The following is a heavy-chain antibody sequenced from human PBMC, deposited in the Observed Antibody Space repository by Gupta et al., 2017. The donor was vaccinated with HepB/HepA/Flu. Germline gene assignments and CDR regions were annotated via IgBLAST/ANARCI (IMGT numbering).Heavy chain of an antibody. CDR2: IWYDGSNT. D-gene: IGHD2-15*01. Sequence: QVQLVESGGGVVQPGRSLRLSCAASGFPFRLYGMHWVRQAPGKGLEWGAAIWYDGSNTNYVDSGRGRFTISRDNLKNTLYLQLTSLRAEETDVYFCARKVEGGGIAALEHWGQGTLVTVSS. CDR1: GFPFRLYG. V-gene: IGHV3-33*01. CDR3: ARKVEGGGIAALEH. J-gene: IGHJ1*01.